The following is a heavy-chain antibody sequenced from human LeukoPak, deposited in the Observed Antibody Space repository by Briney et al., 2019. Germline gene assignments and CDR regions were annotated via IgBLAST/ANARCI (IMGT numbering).Heavy chain of an antibody. CDR1: GFTFSSYS. D-gene: IGHD3-9*01. J-gene: IGHJ4*02. V-gene: IGHV3-48*01. CDR2: ISSSSSTI. Sequence: PGGSLRLSCAASGFTFSSYSMNWVRQAPGKGLEWVSYISSSSSTIYYAYSVKGRFTISRDNAKNSLYLQMNSLRAEDTAVYYCARVDYDTVDYWGQGTLVTVSS. CDR3: ARVDYDTVDY.